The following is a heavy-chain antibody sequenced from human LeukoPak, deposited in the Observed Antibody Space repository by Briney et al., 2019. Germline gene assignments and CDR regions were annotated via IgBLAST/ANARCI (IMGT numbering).Heavy chain of an antibody. CDR2: INPNSGGT. CDR1: GYTFTGYY. V-gene: IGHV1-2*02. D-gene: IGHD5-12*01. Sequence: ASVKVSCTASGYTFTGYYMHWVRQAPGQGLEWMGWINPNSGGTNYAQKFQGRVTMTRDTSISTAYMELRRLRSDDTAVYYCAREASAWLRYFDYWCQGTLVTVSS. CDR3: AREASAWLRYFDY. J-gene: IGHJ4*02.